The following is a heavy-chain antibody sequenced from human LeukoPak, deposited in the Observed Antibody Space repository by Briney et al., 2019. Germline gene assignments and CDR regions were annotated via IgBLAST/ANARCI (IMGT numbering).Heavy chain of an antibody. CDR2: ISNDGSNK. V-gene: IGHV3-30*04. Sequence: PGGSLRLSCVASGFTFSSYAMSWVRQAPGKGLEWVAVISNDGSNKYYADSVKGRFTISRDNSKNTLYLQMNSLRAEDTAVYYCAKDYYYDSSGYYYFDYWGQGTLVTVSS. CDR1: GFTFSSYA. J-gene: IGHJ4*02. CDR3: AKDYYYDSSGYYYFDY. D-gene: IGHD3-22*01.